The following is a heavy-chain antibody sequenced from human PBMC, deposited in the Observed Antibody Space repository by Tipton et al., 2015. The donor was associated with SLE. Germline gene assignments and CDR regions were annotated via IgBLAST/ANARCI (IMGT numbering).Heavy chain of an antibody. CDR1: GYTFTSYD. CDR2: INPNSGGT. Sequence: QSGAEVKKPGASVKVSCKASGYTFTSYDINWVRQATGQGLEWMGWINPNSGGTNYAQKFQGRVTMTRDTSISTAYMELSRLRSDDTAVYYCARAIVVVPASHYYFDYCGQVTLVTVSS. CDR3: ARAIVVVPASHYYFDY. D-gene: IGHD2-2*01. V-gene: IGHV1-2*02. J-gene: IGHJ4*02.